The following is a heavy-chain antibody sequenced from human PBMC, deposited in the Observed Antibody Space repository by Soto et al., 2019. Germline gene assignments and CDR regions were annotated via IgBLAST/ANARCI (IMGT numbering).Heavy chain of an antibody. Sequence: QLQLQESGPGLAKPSETLSLTCAVSGDSISSAGYYWAWVRQTPGKGLEWIGSIFYTGSTYYKPSLKSRTTISIDASQDQFSLKLSSVTTTDTAVYFCARRGRDNADAHFEHWCQGVLVTVSA. J-gene: IGHJ4*02. CDR2: IFYTGST. V-gene: IGHV4-39*01. D-gene: IGHD2-15*01. CDR3: ARRGRDNADAHFEH. CDR1: GDSISSAGYY.